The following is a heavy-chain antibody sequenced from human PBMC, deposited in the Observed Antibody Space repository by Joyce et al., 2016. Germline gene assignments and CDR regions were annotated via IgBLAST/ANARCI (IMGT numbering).Heavy chain of an antibody. CDR3: AKILTATYSSGWFLDY. CDR2: ISYDGIYK. D-gene: IGHD6-25*01. Sequence: QVQLVESGGGVVQPGRSLRLSCAASVLTLSNYGVHWVRQAPVKGVGWGAVISYDGIYKYYADSVKGRFTISRENSKSTVFLEMNSLRTEDTAVYYCAKILTATYSSGWFLDYWGQGTLVTVSS. J-gene: IGHJ4*02. V-gene: IGHV3-30*18. CDR1: VLTLSNYG.